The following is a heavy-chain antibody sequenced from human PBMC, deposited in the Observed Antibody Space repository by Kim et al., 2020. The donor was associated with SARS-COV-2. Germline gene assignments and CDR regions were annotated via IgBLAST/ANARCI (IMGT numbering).Heavy chain of an antibody. J-gene: IGHJ3*02. V-gene: IGHV3-21*01. D-gene: IGHD3-3*01. CDR1: GFTFSSYS. Sequence: GGSLRLSCAASGFTFSSYSMNWVRQAPGKGLEWVSSISSSSSYIYYADSVKGRFTISRDNAKNSLHLQMNSLRAEDTAVYYCARDGSDYDFWSGYYRSDAFDIWSQGTMVTVSS. CDR2: ISSSSSYI. CDR3: ARDGSDYDFWSGYYRSDAFDI.